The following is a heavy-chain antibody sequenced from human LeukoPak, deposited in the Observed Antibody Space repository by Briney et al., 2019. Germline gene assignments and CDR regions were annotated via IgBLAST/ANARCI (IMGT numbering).Heavy chain of an antibody. CDR3: ARDTSSYYYGSGSFDY. CDR2: LSYDGSNT. V-gene: IGHV3-30*04. Sequence: GGSLRLSCAASGIIFSSYAMHWVRQAPGKGLEWVAVLSYDGSNTYYRDSVRGRFTISRDNSKNTLYLQMDSLRAEDTAVYYCARDTSSYYYGSGSFDYWGQGTLVTVSS. J-gene: IGHJ4*02. D-gene: IGHD3-10*01. CDR1: GIIFSSYA.